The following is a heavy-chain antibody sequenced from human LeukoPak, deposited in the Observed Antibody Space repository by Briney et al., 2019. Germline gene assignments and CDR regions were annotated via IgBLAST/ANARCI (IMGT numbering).Heavy chain of an antibody. J-gene: IGHJ3*02. CDR3: AKDDGNYYGDAFDI. Sequence: GGSLRLSCAASGFTFSSYGMLWVRQAPGKGLEWVAFTRFDGSTKYYADSVKGRFTISRDNSKNTLSLQMNSLRPEDTAVYYCAKDDGNYYGDAFDIWGQGTMVAASS. D-gene: IGHD1-26*01. CDR1: GFTFSSYG. V-gene: IGHV3-30*02. CDR2: TRFDGSTK.